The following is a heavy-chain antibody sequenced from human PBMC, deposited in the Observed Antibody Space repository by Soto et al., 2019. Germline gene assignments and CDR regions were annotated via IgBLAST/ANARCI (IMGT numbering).Heavy chain of an antibody. CDR3: TTSNWSDP. J-gene: IGHJ5*02. Sequence: SETLSLTCTVSGASISSYHWCWIRQPPGKGLEWIGYMSYSGSTNYSPSLKSRVTMSVDTSKNQFSLKLSSVSAAGTAVYYCTTSNWSDPWGQGTLVTVSS. CDR1: GASISSYH. CDR2: MSYSGST. V-gene: IGHV4-59*08.